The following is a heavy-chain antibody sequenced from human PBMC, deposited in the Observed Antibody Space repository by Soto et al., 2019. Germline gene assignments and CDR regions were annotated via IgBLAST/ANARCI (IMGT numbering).Heavy chain of an antibody. CDR1: GFTFSNYA. J-gene: IGHJ4*02. CDR3: VKGDQEGQWLFLHI. CDR2: IRGNGGET. D-gene: IGHD3-22*01. V-gene: IGHV3-23*01. Sequence: EVQVLESGGGLVQPGGSLRLSCVASGFTFSNYAMTWVRQAPGKGMEWVSAIRGNGGETFYADSVKGRFTIARDNSKKTLYLPMTSLGAEDTAVYHCVKGDQEGQWLFLHIWGQVTLVTV.